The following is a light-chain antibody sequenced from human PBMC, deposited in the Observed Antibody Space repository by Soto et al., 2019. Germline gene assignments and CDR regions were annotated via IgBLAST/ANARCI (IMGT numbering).Light chain of an antibody. J-gene: IGKJ4*01. Sequence: VMTQYPDSLAVSLGERATINCKSNHTLLYNSKNYLAWYQQKPGQPPKLLIYWASTRESGVPDRISGSGSGTDFSLTISSLQAEDAAVYFCQQYYSNPLTFVGGTKV. CDR2: WAS. V-gene: IGKV4-1*01. CDR3: QQYYSNPLT. CDR1: HTLLYNSKNY.